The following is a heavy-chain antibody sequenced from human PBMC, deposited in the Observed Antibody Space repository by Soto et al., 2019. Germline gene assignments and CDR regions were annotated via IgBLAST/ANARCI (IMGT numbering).Heavy chain of an antibody. V-gene: IGHV3-30*03. CDR2: ISYDGSNK. CDR1: GFTFSSYG. D-gene: IGHD2-2*01. J-gene: IGHJ5*02. Sequence: QVQLVESGGGVVQPGRSLRLSCAASGFTFSSYGMHWVRQAPGKELEWVAVISYDGSNKYYADSVKGRFTISRDNSKNTLYLQMNSLRAEDTAVYYCATGADIVVVQAAGGFDPWGQGTLVTVSS. CDR3: ATGADIVVVQAAGGFDP.